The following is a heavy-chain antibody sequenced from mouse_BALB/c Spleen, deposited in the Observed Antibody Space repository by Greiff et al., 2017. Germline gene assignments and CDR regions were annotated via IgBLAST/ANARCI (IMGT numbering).Heavy chain of an antibody. D-gene: IGHD2-2*01. Sequence: EVKLVESGGGLVQPGGSRKLSCAASGFTFSSFGMHWVRQAPEKGLEWVAYISSGSSTIYYADTVKGRFTISRDNPKNTLFLQMTSLRSEDTAMYYCARPYGYDWYFDVWGAGTTVTVSS. V-gene: IGHV5-17*02. CDR3: ARPYGYDWYFDV. CDR1: GFTFSSFG. CDR2: ISSGSSTI. J-gene: IGHJ1*01.